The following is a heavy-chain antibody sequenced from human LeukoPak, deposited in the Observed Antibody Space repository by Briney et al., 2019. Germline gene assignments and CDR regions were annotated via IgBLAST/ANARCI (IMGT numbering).Heavy chain of an antibody. D-gene: IGHD2-15*01. V-gene: IGHV3-23*01. CDR3: ARREYCSGGSCKGFDP. CDR2: ISGRFGST. CDR1: GFTFSSYA. Sequence: GGSLRLACAPSGFTFSSYAMSWVRQTPGGGLGWVSAISGRFGSTYFADSVKGRFTISRDNAKNSVYLQMNSLRAEDTAVYYCARREYCSGGSCKGFDPWGQGTLVTVSS. J-gene: IGHJ5*02.